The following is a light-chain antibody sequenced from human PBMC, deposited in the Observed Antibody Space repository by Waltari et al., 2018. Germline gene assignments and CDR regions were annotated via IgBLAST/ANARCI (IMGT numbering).Light chain of an antibody. CDR3: HSRDTSSTRV. Sequence: SSELTPDPSVSVALGQTVRITCQGDSLRSFYASWYQQRPGQAPILVLYGQNNRPSGIPDRFAGSTSGNTASLTITGAQAEDEADYYCHSRDTSSTRVFGGGTRLTV. V-gene: IGLV3-19*01. CDR2: GQN. J-gene: IGLJ2*01. CDR1: SLRSFY.